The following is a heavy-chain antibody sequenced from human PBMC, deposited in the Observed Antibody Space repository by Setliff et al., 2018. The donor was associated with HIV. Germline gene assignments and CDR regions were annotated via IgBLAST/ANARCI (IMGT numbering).Heavy chain of an antibody. CDR2: IFYRGST. CDR3: ARGPQKSVVPAAIKHYYFDY. CDR1: GDSISRGDYY. Sequence: SETLSLTCTVSGDSISRGDYYWSWIRQAPGKGLEWIGYIFYRGSTYYNPSLKSRVTISLDTSKNQFSLKLSSVTAADTAVYYCARGPQKSVVPAAIKHYYFDYWGQGTLVTVSS. J-gene: IGHJ4*02. V-gene: IGHV4-30-4*08. D-gene: IGHD2-2*02.